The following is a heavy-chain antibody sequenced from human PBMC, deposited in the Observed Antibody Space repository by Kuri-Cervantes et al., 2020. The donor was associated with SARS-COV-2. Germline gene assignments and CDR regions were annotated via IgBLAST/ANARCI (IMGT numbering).Heavy chain of an antibody. J-gene: IGHJ4*02. CDR2: ISGSAASK. D-gene: IGHD6-13*01. CDR3: AKGCSSWYSSSFDY. Sequence: GGSLRLSCAASGFSFSSYAMSWVRQAPGKGLEWVSVISGSAASKYYADSVEGRLTISRDNSKNTFYLQMHSLRTEDTAVYYCAKGCSSWYSSSFDYWGQGTQVTVSS. CDR1: GFSFSSYA. V-gene: IGHV3-23*01.